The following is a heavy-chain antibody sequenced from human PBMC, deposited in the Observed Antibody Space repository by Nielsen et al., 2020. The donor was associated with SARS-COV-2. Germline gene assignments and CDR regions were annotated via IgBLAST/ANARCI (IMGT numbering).Heavy chain of an antibody. CDR3: ARVPAAARPRIDY. CDR1: GGSISSGGYY. D-gene: IGHD6-6*01. V-gene: IGHV4-31*03. J-gene: IGHJ4*02. Sequence: SETLSLTCTVSGGSISSGGYYWSWNRQPPGKGREWIGYIYYSGSTYYNPSLNRRVTISVDTSTNQFPLKLSSVTDADTAVYYWARVPAAARPRIDYWGQGTLVTVAS. CDR2: IYYSGST.